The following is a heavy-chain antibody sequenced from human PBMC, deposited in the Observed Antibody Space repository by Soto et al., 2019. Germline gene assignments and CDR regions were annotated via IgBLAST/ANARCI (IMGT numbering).Heavy chain of an antibody. D-gene: IGHD3-3*01. CDR3: ARANYDFWGGAFYYYYGMDG. CDR2: ISAYNGNT. J-gene: IGHJ6*02. V-gene: IGHV1-18*04. Sequence: QVQLVQSGAEVTKPGASVKVSCKASGYTFTSYGISWVRQAPGQGLERMGWISAYNGNTNYAQKIQGRVTMTTDRSTSTAYMELRSLRSDDTAVYYCARANYDFWGGAFYYYYGMDGWGQGTTVTVSS. CDR1: GYTFTSYG.